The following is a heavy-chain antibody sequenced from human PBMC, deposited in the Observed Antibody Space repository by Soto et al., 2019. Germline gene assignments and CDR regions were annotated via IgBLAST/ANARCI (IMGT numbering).Heavy chain of an antibody. CDR2: INPNSGGT. J-gene: IGHJ6*02. CDR3: AGDRHSSSGTYYYYGMDV. D-gene: IGHD6-6*01. Sequence: QVQLVQSGAEVKKPGASVKVSCKASGYTFTGYYMHWVRQAPGQGLEWMGWINPNSGGTNYAQKFQGWVTMTRDTSISTADIELSRLRSDDTAVYYCAGDRHSSSGTYYYYGMDVWGQGTTVTVSS. CDR1: GYTFTGYY. V-gene: IGHV1-2*04.